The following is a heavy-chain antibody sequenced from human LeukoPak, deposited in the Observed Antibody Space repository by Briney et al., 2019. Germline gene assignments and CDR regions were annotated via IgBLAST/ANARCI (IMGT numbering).Heavy chain of an antibody. CDR2: ISASGGIT. CDR3: AKGTMDGGQYYYDSS. J-gene: IGHJ4*02. Sequence: GGSLRLSCEASGAEFGLTFGGYGMHWVRQAPGKGLEWVSAISASGGITYYADSVKGRFTISRDNSKNTLYLQMNSLRAEDTAVYYCAKGTMDGGQYYYDSSGGQGTLVTVSS. CDR1: GAEFGLTFGGYG. V-gene: IGHV3-23*01. D-gene: IGHD3-22*01.